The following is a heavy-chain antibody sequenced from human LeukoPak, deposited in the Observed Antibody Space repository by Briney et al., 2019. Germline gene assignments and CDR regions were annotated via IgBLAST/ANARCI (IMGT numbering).Heavy chain of an antibody. CDR2: IYYSGST. J-gene: IGHJ4*02. CDR1: GGSISTYY. V-gene: IGHV4-59*01. Sequence: PSETLSLTCTLSGGSISTYYWSWIRQPPGKGLEWIGYIYYSGSTNYNPSLKSRVTISVDTSKNQFSLKLSSVTAADTAVYYCASSNHYYGSGSYYAYWGQGTLVTVSS. CDR3: ASSNHYYGSGSYYAY. D-gene: IGHD3-10*01.